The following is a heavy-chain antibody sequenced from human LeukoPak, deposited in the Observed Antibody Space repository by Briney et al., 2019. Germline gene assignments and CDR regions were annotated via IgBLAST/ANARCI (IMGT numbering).Heavy chain of an antibody. V-gene: IGHV1-18*04. J-gene: IGHJ4*02. Sequence: ASVKVSCKASGYTFTSYYMHWVRQAPGQGLEWMGWISAYNGNTNYAQKLQGRVTMTTDTSTSTAYMELRSLRSDDTAVYYCARVVSKFLLRFLEWLPYYFDYWGQGTLVTVSS. CDR1: GYTFTSYY. CDR2: ISAYNGNT. CDR3: ARVVSKFLLRFLEWLPYYFDY. D-gene: IGHD3-3*01.